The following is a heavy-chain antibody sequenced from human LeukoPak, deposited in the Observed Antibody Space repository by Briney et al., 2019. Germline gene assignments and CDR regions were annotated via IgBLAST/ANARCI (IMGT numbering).Heavy chain of an antibody. Sequence: GSSVKVFCKASGGTFSSYAISWVRQAPGQGLEWMGGIIPIFGTANYAQKFQGRVTITADESTSTAYMELSSLRSEDTAVYYCARGQEWLVRRYYFDYWGQGTLVTVSS. J-gene: IGHJ4*02. CDR2: IIPIFGTA. V-gene: IGHV1-69*01. CDR1: GGTFSSYA. CDR3: ARGQEWLVRRYYFDY. D-gene: IGHD6-19*01.